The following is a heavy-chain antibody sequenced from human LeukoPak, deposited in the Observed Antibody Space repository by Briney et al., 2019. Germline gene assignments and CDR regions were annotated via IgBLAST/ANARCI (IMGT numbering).Heavy chain of an antibody. CDR1: GFTFSSYA. CDR2: ISGNGGDT. CDR3: AKDPSGSGRWYGYYYMDV. J-gene: IGHJ6*03. V-gene: IGHV3-23*01. Sequence: GGSLRLSCAVSGFTFSSYAMTWVRQAPGKGLEWVSAISGNGGDTYYADSVKGRFTISRDNSKNTLYLQMNSLRAEDTAVYYCAKDPSGSGRWYGYYYMDVWGKGTTVTVSS. D-gene: IGHD6-13*01.